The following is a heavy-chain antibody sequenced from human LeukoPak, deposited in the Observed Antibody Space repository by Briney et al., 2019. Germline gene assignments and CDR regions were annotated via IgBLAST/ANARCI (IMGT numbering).Heavy chain of an antibody. CDR3: TTDGDRGLGH. CDR1: GLSFSRAW. V-gene: IGHV3-15*01. J-gene: IGHJ4*02. Sequence: PGGSLRLSCAASGLSFSRAWMGWVRQAPGKGLEWVGRIKSKSDDGTAVYTAPVTRRLTISRDDSIDTLYLQMTNLKTEDTAVYYCTTDGDRGLGHWGQGTLVTVSS. CDR2: IKSKSDDGTA. D-gene: IGHD2-21*01.